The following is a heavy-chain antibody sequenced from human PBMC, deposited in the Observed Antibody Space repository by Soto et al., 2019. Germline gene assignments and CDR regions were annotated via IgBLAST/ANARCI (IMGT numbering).Heavy chain of an antibody. Sequence: ASVKVSCKASGYTFTSYAMHWVRQAPGQRLEWMGWINAGNGNTKYSQKFQGRVTITRDTSASTAYMELSSLRSEDTAVYYCASARVLREVMMFNWVGPWGQGTLVTVSS. V-gene: IGHV1-3*01. CDR1: GYTFTSYA. CDR2: INAGNGNT. CDR3: ASARVLREVMMFNWVGP. D-gene: IGHD3-10*01. J-gene: IGHJ5*02.